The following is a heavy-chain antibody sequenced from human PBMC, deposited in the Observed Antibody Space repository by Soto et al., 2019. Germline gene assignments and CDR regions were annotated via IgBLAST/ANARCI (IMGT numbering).Heavy chain of an antibody. J-gene: IGHJ6*02. D-gene: IGHD6-25*01. CDR1: GFTFSSYE. CDR2: ISSSGSTI. Sequence: GGSLRLSCAASGFTFSSYEMNWARQAPGKGLEWVSYISSSGSTIYYADSVKGRFTISRDNAKNSLYLQMNSLRAEDTAVYYCARDAGSGGMDVWGQGATVTVSS. CDR3: ARDAGSGGMDV. V-gene: IGHV3-48*03.